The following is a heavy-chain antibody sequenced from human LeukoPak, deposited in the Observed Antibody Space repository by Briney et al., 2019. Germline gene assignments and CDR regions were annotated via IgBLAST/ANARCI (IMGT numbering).Heavy chain of an antibody. V-gene: IGHV3-21*01. D-gene: IGHD3-22*01. CDR3: ASRYYYDSSGSDY. CDR2: ISSSSSYI. Sequence: GGSLRLSCAASGFTFSSYSMNWVRQAPGKGLEWVSSISSSSSYIYYEDSVKGRFTISRDNAKNSLYLQMNSLRAEDTAVYYCASRYYYDSSGSDYWGQGTLVTVAS. J-gene: IGHJ4*02. CDR1: GFTFSSYS.